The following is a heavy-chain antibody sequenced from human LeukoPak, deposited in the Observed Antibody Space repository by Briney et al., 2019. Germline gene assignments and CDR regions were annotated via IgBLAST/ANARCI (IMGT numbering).Heavy chain of an antibody. Sequence: GGSLRLSCAASGFTFSSYSMNWVRQAPGKGLEWVSSISSSSSCIYYAGSVKGRFTISRDNAKNSLYLQMNSLRAEDTAVYYCARDTCYDILTGPSRLDVWGKGTTVTVSS. J-gene: IGHJ6*04. V-gene: IGHV3-21*01. CDR1: GFTFSSYS. CDR3: ARDTCYDILTGPSRLDV. CDR2: ISSSSSCI. D-gene: IGHD3-9*01.